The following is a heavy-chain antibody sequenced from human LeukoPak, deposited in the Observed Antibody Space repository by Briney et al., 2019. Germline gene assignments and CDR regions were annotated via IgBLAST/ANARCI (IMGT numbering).Heavy chain of an antibody. D-gene: IGHD3-22*01. CDR3: ARGVVVVTRDAFDI. J-gene: IGHJ3*02. V-gene: IGHV4-30-2*01. Sequence: PSQTLSLTCTVSGGSISSGGYYWSWIRQPPGKGLEWIGYIYHSGSTYYNPSLKSRVTISVDTSKNQFSLKLSSVTAADTAVYYCARGVVVVTRDAFDIWGQGTMVTVSS. CDR2: IYHSGST. CDR1: GGSISSGGYY.